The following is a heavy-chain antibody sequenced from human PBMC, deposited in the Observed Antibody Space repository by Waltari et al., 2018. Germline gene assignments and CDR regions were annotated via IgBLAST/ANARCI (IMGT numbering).Heavy chain of an antibody. J-gene: IGHJ6*02. Sequence: QVQLVESGGGVVQPGRSLRLSCAASGFTFSSYGMHWVRQAPGKGLKWVAVISNEGINKYYADSVKGRFTISRDNSKNTLYLQMEILRAEDTAVYYCAKEGGRLDYYYYYGMDVWGQGTTVTVSS. CDR3: AKEGGRLDYYYYYGMDV. CDR2: ISNEGINK. V-gene: IGHV3-30*18. CDR1: GFTFSSYG. D-gene: IGHD2-15*01.